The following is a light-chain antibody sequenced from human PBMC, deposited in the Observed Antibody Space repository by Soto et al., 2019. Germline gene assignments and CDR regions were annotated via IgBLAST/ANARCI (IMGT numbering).Light chain of an antibody. CDR2: GAS. V-gene: IGKV3-20*01. CDR1: QSVSSSY. CDR3: QQYGSSPLT. Sequence: EIVLTQSPGARSLSPWGGGKRSCSASQSVSSSYLAWYQQKPGQAPRLLIYGASSGATGIPDRFSGSGSGTDFTLTIRRLEPEDFAVYYCQQYGSSPLTFGGGTTVDIK. J-gene: IGKJ4*01.